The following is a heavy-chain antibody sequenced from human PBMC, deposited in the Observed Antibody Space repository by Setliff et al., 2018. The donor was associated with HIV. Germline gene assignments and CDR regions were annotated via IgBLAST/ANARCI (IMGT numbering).Heavy chain of an antibody. CDR2: ISAYNGNT. CDR3: ARILVGVDDAFDI. J-gene: IGHJ3*02. Sequence: ASVKVSCKASGYTISTYGISWVRQAPGQGLEWMGWISAYNGNTNYAQKLQDRVTMTTDTSTSTAYMELRSLRSDDTAVYYCARILVGVDDAFDIWGQGTMVTVSS. V-gene: IGHV1-18*01. CDR1: GYTISTYG. D-gene: IGHD1-26*01.